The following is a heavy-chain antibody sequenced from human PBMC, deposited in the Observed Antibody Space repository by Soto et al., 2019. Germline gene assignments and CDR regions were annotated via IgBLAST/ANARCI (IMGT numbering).Heavy chain of an antibody. J-gene: IGHJ3*02. CDR3: ARDESATDAFDI. CDR1: GGSISRGGYY. V-gene: IGHV4-31*03. CDR2: IYYSGTT. Sequence: QLQLQESGPGLVKPSQTLSLTCTVSGGSISRGGYYWSWIRQNPGKGLEWIGYIYYSGTTNYTPSLKSCLTISVDTSKNQFSLKLNSMTAADTAVYYCARDESATDAFDIWGQGTMVTVSS. D-gene: IGHD5-12*01.